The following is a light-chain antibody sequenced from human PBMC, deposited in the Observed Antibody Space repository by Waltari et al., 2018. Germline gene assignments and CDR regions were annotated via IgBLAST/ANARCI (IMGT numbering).Light chain of an antibody. Sequence: EIVLTQSPGPLSLSPGERATLSCRASQSVSSNYLAWYQQKSGQAPRLLIYGASSRATGIPDRFSGSGSGTDFTLTISRLEPEEFAVYCCQQYGSSPRTFGQGTKVEIK. CDR3: QQYGSSPRT. J-gene: IGKJ1*01. CDR1: QSVSSNY. V-gene: IGKV3-20*01. CDR2: GAS.